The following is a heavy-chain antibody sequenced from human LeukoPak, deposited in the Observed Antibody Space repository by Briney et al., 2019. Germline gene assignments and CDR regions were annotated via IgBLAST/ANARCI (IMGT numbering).Heavy chain of an antibody. CDR2: IYYSGGT. J-gene: IGHJ4*02. V-gene: IGHV4-31*03. D-gene: IGHD3-22*01. CDR3: ARAGDSSGYYYDY. Sequence: SETLSLTCTVSGGSISSGGYYWSWIRQHPGKGLEWIGYIYYSGGTYYNPSLKSRVTISVDTSKNQFSLKLSSVTAADTAVYYCARAGDSSGYYYDYWGQGTLVTVSS. CDR1: GGSISSGGYY.